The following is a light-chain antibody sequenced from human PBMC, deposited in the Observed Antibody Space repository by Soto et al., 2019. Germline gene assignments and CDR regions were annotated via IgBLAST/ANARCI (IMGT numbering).Light chain of an antibody. J-gene: IGKJ4*01. CDR3: QQYKNWPPLT. CDR1: QSLSYN. CDR2: GAF. Sequence: EIGMTQSPATLSVSGGETATLSCRASQSLSYNLAWYQQKPGQGPRLLIYGAFTRATGIPARFSGSGSGAEFTLTISSLQSEDFAVYYCQQYKNWPPLTFGGGTKVEIK. V-gene: IGKV3-15*01.